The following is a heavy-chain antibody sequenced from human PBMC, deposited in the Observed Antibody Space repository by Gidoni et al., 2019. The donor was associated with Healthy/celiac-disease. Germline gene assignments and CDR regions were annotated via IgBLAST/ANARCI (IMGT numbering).Heavy chain of an antibody. CDR1: GYTFTSSY. J-gene: IGHJ4*02. Sequence: QVQLVQSGAEVKKPGASVQVSCKASGYTFTSSYMHWVRQAPGQGLEWMGIINPSGGSTSYAQKFQGRVTMTRDTSTSTVYMELSSLRSEDTAVYYCARNDYGDSSFDYWGQGTLVTVSS. D-gene: IGHD4-17*01. CDR2: INPSGGST. CDR3: ARNDYGDSSFDY. V-gene: IGHV1-46*03.